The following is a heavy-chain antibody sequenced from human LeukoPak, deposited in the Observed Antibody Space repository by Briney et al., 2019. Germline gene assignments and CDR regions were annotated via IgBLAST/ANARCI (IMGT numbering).Heavy chain of an antibody. CDR3: ARGPH. CDR2: ISGSGGGT. Sequence: GGSLRLSCTASGFTFSSSAMSWVRQPPGKGLEWVSAISGSGGGTYYADSVKGRFTISRDNSRSTLYLQMNSLRTEDTAVYYCARGPHWGQGTLVTVS. J-gene: IGHJ4*02. CDR1: GFTFSSSA. V-gene: IGHV3-23*01.